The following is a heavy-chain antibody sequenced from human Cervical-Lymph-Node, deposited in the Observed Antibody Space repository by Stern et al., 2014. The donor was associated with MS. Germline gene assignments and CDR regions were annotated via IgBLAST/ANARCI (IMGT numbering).Heavy chain of an antibody. CDR3: ARATDL. CDR1: GASITSYY. V-gene: IGHV4-59*01. CDR2: IYYSGTT. Sequence: VQLVESGPGLLRPSETLSLTCTVSGASITSYYWSWIRQPPGKGLEWIGYIYYSGTTNYNASLKGRVAISIDTSKTQFSLRLSSVTAADTAVYYCARATDLWGKGTLVTVSS. J-gene: IGHJ5*02.